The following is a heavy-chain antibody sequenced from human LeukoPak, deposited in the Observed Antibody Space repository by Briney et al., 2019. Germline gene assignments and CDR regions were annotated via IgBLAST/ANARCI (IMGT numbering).Heavy chain of an antibody. V-gene: IGHV4-39*07. CDR2: IYYSGST. CDR3: ARDERSGSCFDY. D-gene: IGHD1-26*01. CDR1: GGSINTPNYY. Sequence: SETLSLTCTVSGGSINTPNYYWGWIRQPPGKGLEWIGSIYYSGSTYYNPSLKSRVTISVDTSKNQFSLKLSSVTAADTAVYYCARDERSGSCFDYWGQGTLVTVSS. J-gene: IGHJ4*02.